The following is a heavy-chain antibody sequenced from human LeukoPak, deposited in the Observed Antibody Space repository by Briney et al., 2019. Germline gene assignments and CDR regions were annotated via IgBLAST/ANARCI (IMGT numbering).Heavy chain of an antibody. CDR2: IYPGDSDT. CDR1: GYSFTNYW. D-gene: IGHD3-22*01. J-gene: IGHJ4*02. CDR3: ARNYYDSSGYYYVALGSFDY. Sequence: GESLKISCKGSGYSFTNYWIGWVRQMPGKGLEWMGIIYPGDSDTRYGPSFQGQVTISADKSISTAYLQWSSLKASDTAMYYCARNYYDSSGYYYVALGSFDYWGQGTLVTVSS. V-gene: IGHV5-51*01.